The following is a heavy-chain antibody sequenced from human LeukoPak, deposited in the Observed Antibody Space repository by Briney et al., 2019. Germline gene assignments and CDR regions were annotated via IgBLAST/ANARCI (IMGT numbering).Heavy chain of an antibody. D-gene: IGHD3-22*01. CDR2: INTNTGNP. V-gene: IGHV7-4-1*02. CDR3: ARGGSGYYMMGAPEIDY. CDR1: GGTFTHFV. J-gene: IGHJ4*02. Sequence: VASVKVSCKASGGTFTHFVISWLRQAPGQGLEWMGWINTNTGNPTYAQGFTGRFVFSLDTSVSTAYLQISSLKAEDTAVYYCARGGSGYYMMGAPEIDYWGQGTLVTVSS.